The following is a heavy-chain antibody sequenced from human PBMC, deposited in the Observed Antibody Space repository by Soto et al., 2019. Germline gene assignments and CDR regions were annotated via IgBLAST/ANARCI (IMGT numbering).Heavy chain of an antibody. CDR3: ARGYDSSGYRTLDY. V-gene: IGHV3-48*01. J-gene: IGHJ4*02. CDR1: GFAFSSYS. CDR2: ISSSGSTI. Sequence: GGSLRLSCAASGFAFSSYSINWVRQAPGKGLEWVSYISSSGSTIYYADSVKGRFTISRDNAKNSLYLQMNSLRAEDTAVYFCARGYDSSGYRTLDYWGQGTLVTVSS. D-gene: IGHD3-22*01.